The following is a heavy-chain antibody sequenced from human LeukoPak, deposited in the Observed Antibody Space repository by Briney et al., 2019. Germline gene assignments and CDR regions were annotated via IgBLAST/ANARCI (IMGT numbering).Heavy chain of an antibody. J-gene: IGHJ4*02. Sequence: PSETLSLTCTVFGGSISSGSYYWSWIRQPAGKGLEWIGRIYTSGSTNYNPSLKSRVTISVDTSKNQFSLKLSSVTAADTAVYYCARDDSSGWHYYFDYWGQGTLVTVSS. D-gene: IGHD6-19*01. CDR2: IYTSGST. CDR3: ARDDSSGWHYYFDY. V-gene: IGHV4-61*02. CDR1: GGSISSGSYY.